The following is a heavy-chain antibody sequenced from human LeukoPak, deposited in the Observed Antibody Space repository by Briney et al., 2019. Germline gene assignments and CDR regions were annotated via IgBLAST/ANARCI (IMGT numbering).Heavy chain of an antibody. CDR1: GGSINNYY. Sequence: SETLSLTCTVSGGSINNYYWSWIRPPAGKGLEWIGRIYTRGSTNYNPSLKSRVTMSVDTSKNQFSLKLSSVTAADTAVYYGARGRYCSADICSGGDAFDIWGQGTMVSVSS. D-gene: IGHD2-15*01. CDR2: IYTRGST. V-gene: IGHV4-4*07. J-gene: IGHJ3*02. CDR3: ARGRYCSADICSGGDAFDI.